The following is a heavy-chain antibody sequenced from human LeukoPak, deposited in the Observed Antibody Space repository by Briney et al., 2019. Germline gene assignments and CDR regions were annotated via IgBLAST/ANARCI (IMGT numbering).Heavy chain of an antibody. V-gene: IGHV3-30*02. J-gene: IGHJ3*02. CDR1: GFTFSSYG. Sequence: GGSLRLSCAASGFTFSSYGMHWVRQAPGKGLEWVAFIRYDGSNKYYADSVKGRFTISRDNSKNTLYPQMNSLRAEDTAVYYCAKGIVLMVYAISGDAFDIWGQGTMVTVSS. CDR2: IRYDGSNK. CDR3: AKGIVLMVYAISGDAFDI. D-gene: IGHD2-8*01.